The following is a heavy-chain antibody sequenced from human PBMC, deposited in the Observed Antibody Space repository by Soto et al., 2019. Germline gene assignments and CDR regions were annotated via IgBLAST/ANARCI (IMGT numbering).Heavy chain of an antibody. V-gene: IGHV4-61*08. Sequence: QVQLQESGPGRVKPSETLSIICPVSGASVTRSGYYWTWIRQPPGKGLEWIGNLDYTGDTNYKPSLKNRVIMSLDMSKIQLSRDSHSVTAADTAVYYCARDSLILNGFAVAGTRAGPGMHVWGQGTTVTV. CDR2: LDYTGDT. J-gene: IGHJ6*02. D-gene: IGHD6-13*01. CDR3: ARDSLILNGFAVAGTRAGPGMHV. CDR1: GASVTRSGYY.